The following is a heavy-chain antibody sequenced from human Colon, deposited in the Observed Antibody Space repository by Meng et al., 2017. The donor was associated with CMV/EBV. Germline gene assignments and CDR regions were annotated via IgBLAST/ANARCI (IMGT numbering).Heavy chain of an antibody. J-gene: IGHJ4*02. CDR1: GFPFSSFA. CDR3: AKGRALTGAYYFDY. Sequence: GESLKISCAAAGFPFSSFAMSWVRQAPGKGLEWVSAVSGSGSSTYYADSVKGRFTVSRDNSKNTLHLQMNSLRAEDTAVYYCAKGRALTGAYYFDYWGQGTTVTVSS. D-gene: IGHD3-9*01. CDR2: VSGSGSST. V-gene: IGHV3-23*01.